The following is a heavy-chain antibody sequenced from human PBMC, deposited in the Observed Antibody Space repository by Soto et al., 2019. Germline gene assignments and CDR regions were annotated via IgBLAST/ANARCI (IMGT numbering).Heavy chain of an antibody. Sequence: QVQLVESGGGLVKPGGSLRLSCAASGFTFSDFYMSWIRQAPGKGLAWISYLSSGSTNIFYADSVKGRFTVSRDNAKNSVYLQMDSLRAEDTAVYYCARDRNAAGSDYWGQVTLVTVSS. CDR2: LSSGSTNI. J-gene: IGHJ4*02. CDR1: GFTFSDFY. D-gene: IGHD1-1*01. CDR3: ARDRNAAGSDY. V-gene: IGHV3-11*01.